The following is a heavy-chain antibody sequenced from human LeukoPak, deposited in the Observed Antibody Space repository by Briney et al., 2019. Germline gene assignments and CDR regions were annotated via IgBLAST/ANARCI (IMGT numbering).Heavy chain of an antibody. CDR1: GGSISSSGYS. J-gene: IGHJ4*02. CDR3: ARQGCTNGVCYVADY. Sequence: SETLSLTCTVSGGSISSSGYSWGWIRQPPGKGLECIGNIYYSGSTYDNSSLKSRVTISLDTSKNQFSLKVSSVTAADTAVYYCARQGCTNGVCYVADYWGQGTLVTVSS. D-gene: IGHD2-8*01. V-gene: IGHV4-39*01. CDR2: IYYSGST.